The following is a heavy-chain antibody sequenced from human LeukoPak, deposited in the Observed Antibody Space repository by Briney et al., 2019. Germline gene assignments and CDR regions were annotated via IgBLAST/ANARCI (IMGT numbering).Heavy chain of an antibody. CDR2: ISAYNGNT. CDR1: GCTFTSYG. CDR3: ARERPLIVTWTLRKFWFDP. J-gene: IGHJ5*02. V-gene: IGHV1-18*01. Sequence: ASVKVSCKAPGCTFTSYGISWVRQAPGQGLEWMGGISAYNGNTNYAQKLQGRVTMTTDTSTSTAYMELRSLRPDDTAVYYCARERPLIVTWTLRKFWFDPWGQGTLVTVSS. D-gene: IGHD2-15*01.